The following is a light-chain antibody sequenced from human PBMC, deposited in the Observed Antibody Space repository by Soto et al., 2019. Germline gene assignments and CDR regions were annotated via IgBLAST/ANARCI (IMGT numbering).Light chain of an antibody. J-gene: IGKJ1*01. CDR2: GAS. CDR1: QSVSSN. V-gene: IGKV3-15*01. CDR3: QHYNNWPRT. Sequence: EIVMTQSPATLSVSPGERATLSCRASQSVSSNLAWYQQKPGQAPRLLIYGASTRATGIPARFSGSGSGTEVTLTISSLQSEDFAVYYFQHYNNWPRTFGQGTMMEIK.